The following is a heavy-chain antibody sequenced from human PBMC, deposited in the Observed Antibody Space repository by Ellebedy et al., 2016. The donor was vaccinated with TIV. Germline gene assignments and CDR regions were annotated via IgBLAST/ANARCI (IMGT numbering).Heavy chain of an antibody. V-gene: IGHV3-13*04. CDR2: IGTAGDT. J-gene: IGHJ5*02. CDR3: ARGRSSWYPYNWFDP. Sequence: GGSLRLXXAASGFTFSSYDMHWVRQATGKGLEWVSAIGTAGDTYYPGSVKGRFTISRENAKNSLYLQMNSLRAGDTAVYYCARGRSSWYPYNWFDPWGQGTLVTVSS. CDR1: GFTFSSYD. D-gene: IGHD6-13*01.